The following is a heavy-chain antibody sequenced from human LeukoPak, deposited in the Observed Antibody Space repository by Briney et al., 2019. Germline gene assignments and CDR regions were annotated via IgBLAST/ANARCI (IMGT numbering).Heavy chain of an antibody. CDR2: ISGGAGDT. V-gene: IGHV3-23*01. Sequence: PGGSLRLSCAASGFIFGSYAMTWVRQAPGKGLEWVSSISGGAGDTYYADSVKGRFTISRDNSKFTLYLQMNSLRAEDTAIYYCAKEALLYVPEDAFDIWGQGTAVTVSS. CDR3: AKEALLYVPEDAFDI. CDR1: GFIFGSYA. D-gene: IGHD2/OR15-2a*01. J-gene: IGHJ3*02.